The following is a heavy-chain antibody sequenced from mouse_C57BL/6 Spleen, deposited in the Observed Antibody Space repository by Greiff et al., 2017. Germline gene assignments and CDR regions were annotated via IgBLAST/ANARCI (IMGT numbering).Heavy chain of an antibody. CDR2: IYPGSGNT. D-gene: IGHD1-1*01. CDR1: GYTFTDYY. CDR3: AREGGLLRNWYFDV. Sequence: VQLQESGAELVRPGASVKLSCKASGYTFTDYYINWVKQRPGQGLEWIARIYPGSGNTYYNEKFKGKATLTAEKSSSTAYMQLSSLTSEDSAVYFCAREGGLLRNWYFDVWGTGTTVTVSS. J-gene: IGHJ1*03. V-gene: IGHV1-76*01.